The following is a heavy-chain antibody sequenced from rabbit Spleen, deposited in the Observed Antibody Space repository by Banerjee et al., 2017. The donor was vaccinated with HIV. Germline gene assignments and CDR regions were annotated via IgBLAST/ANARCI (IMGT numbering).Heavy chain of an antibody. CDR3: ARNYVNVFDP. Sequence: QEQLEESGGGLVKPEGSLTLTCIASGFDLSNYYYIYWVRQAPGKGLEWIGCIYTGGSGGIYYATWAKGRFTISKTSSTTVPLQMTSLTAADTATYFCARNYVNVFDPWGPGTLVTVS. J-gene: IGHJ2*01. CDR2: IYTGGSGGI. V-gene: IGHV1S45*01. D-gene: IGHD1-1*01. CDR1: GFDLSNYYY.